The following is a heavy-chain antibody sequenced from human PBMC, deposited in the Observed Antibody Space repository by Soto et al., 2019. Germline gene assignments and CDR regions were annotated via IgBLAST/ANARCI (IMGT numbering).Heavy chain of an antibody. V-gene: IGHV5-10-1*01. CDR2: IDPRDSYT. CDR3: ARIYCSSSTCDSWFDP. D-gene: IGHD2-2*01. J-gene: IGHJ5*02. Sequence: GSLKISCTGFGYTYTTFWSSWVRQMPGRGLEWMGRIDPRDSYTSYSPSFQGHVTISVDKSINTAYLQWGSLKASDTAMYYCARIYCSSSTCDSWFDPWGPGSLITVSS. CDR1: GYTYTTFW.